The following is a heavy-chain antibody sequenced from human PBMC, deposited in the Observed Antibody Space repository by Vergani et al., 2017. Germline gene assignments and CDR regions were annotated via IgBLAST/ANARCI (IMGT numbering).Heavy chain of an antibody. Sequence: QLQLQESGPGLVKPSETLSLTCTVSGGSISSSSYYWSWIRQPPGKGLEWIGYIYYSGSTNYNPSLKSRVTISVDTSKNQFSLKLSSVTAADTAVYYCARSLVPGRYCGGDCYSPFDYWGQGTLVTVSS. CDR2: IYYSGST. D-gene: IGHD2-21*02. CDR3: ARSLVPGRYCGGDCYSPFDY. CDR1: GGSISSSSYY. V-gene: IGHV4-61*01. J-gene: IGHJ4*02.